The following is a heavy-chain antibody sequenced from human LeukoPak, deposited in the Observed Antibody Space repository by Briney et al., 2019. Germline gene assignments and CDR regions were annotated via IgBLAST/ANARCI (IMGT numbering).Heavy chain of an antibody. D-gene: IGHD6-19*01. J-gene: IGHJ4*02. CDR3: ARAYSSGWWEYFDY. Sequence: ASVKVSCKASGYTFTSYAMHWVRQAPGQRLEWMGWINAGNGNTKYSQEFQGRVTITRDTSASTAYLQWSSLKASDTAMYYCARAYSSGWWEYFDYWGQGTLVTVSS. CDR2: INAGNGNT. CDR1: GYTFTSYA. V-gene: IGHV1-3*03.